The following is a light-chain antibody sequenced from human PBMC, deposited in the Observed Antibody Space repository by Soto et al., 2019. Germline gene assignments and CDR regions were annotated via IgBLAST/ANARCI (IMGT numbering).Light chain of an antibody. Sequence: QSALTQPPSASGSRGQSVTISCTGTSSDVGGYNFVSWYQQQPGKAPKLILYEVTKRPSGVPDRFSGSKSGNTASLTVSGLQTEEEAHYYCSSYAGSRNRYVFGTGTKLTVL. V-gene: IGLV2-8*01. CDR2: EVT. CDR1: SSDVGGYNF. CDR3: SSYAGSRNRYV. J-gene: IGLJ1*01.